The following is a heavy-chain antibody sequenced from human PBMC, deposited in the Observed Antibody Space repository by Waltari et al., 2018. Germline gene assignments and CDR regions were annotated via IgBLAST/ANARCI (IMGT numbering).Heavy chain of an antibody. J-gene: IGHJ3*02. CDR3: TRDNCGGWYGHAFDI. V-gene: IGHV3-74*01. D-gene: IGHD6-19*01. Sequence: EVQLVASGGGLVQPGGSLRLACAASGFTLSGYWTHGVRKAPGKGLVWVSKFSRDGYGKHYADSVKGRFTYSGDNAKHTLYLEMNSLRAEDTAIYYCTRDNCGGWYGHAFDIWGQGTMVTVSS. CDR1: GFTLSGYW. CDR2: FSRDGYGK.